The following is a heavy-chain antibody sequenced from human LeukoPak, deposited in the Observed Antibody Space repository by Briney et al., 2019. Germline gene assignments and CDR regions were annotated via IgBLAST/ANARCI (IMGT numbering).Heavy chain of an antibody. CDR2: MSPNNGNT. V-gene: IGHV1-8*01. Sequence: PVASVKVSCKTSGYTFTNYDINWVRQATGQGLEWLGWMSPNNGNTGYAQKFQGRVTMTRNTSISTAYMELSSLRSEDTAVYYCARGNEVAWYQLLFSHRAFDIWGQGTMVTVSS. CDR3: ARGNEVAWYQLLFSHRAFDI. CDR1: GYTFTNYD. D-gene: IGHD2-2*01. J-gene: IGHJ3*02.